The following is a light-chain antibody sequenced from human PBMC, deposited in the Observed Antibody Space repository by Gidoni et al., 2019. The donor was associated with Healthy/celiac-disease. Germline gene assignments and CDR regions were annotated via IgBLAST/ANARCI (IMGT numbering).Light chain of an antibody. V-gene: IGLV3-21*03. J-gene: IGLJ1*01. CDR3: QVWDSSSDHPGV. Sequence: SYVLPQPPSVSVAPGKTARITCGGNNMGSKSVHWYQQKPGQAPVLVVYDDSDRPSGIPERFSGSNSGNTATLTISRVEAGDEADYYCQVWDSSSDHPGVFGTGTKVTVL. CDR2: DDS. CDR1: NMGSKS.